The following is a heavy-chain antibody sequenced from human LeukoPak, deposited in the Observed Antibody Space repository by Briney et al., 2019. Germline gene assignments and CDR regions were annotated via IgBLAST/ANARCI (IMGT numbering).Heavy chain of an antibody. J-gene: IGHJ5*02. CDR2: IYYSGST. D-gene: IGHD6-13*01. Sequence: SETLSLTCTVSGGSISSYHWSWIRQPPGKGLERIGYIYYSGSTNYNPSLKSRVTISVDTSKNQFSLKLSSVTAADTAVYYCAREVYSSPGDWFDPWGQGTLVTASS. V-gene: IGHV4-59*01. CDR1: GGSISSYH. CDR3: AREVYSSPGDWFDP.